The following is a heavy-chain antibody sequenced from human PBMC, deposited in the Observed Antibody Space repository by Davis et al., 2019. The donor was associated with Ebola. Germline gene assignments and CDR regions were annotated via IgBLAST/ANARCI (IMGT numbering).Heavy chain of an antibody. CDR3: AKALRGMVQGVIGM. CDR1: GFTFSSYS. Sequence: GESLNIPCAASGFTFSSYSMNWVRQAPGKGLEWVSAISGSGGSTYYADSVKGRFTISRDNSKNTLYLQMNSLRAEDTAVYYCAKALRGMVQGVIGMWGQGTLVTVSS. V-gene: IGHV3-23*01. J-gene: IGHJ4*02. CDR2: ISGSGGST. D-gene: IGHD3-10*01.